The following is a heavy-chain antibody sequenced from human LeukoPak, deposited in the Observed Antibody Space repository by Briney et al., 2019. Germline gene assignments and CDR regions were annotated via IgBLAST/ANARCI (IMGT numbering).Heavy chain of an antibody. J-gene: IGHJ5*02. Sequence: ASVKVSCKASGYSLIGYYMHWVRQAPGQGLEWMGIINPSGGSTNYAQKFQGRGTMTRDMSTSTVYMELSRLRSEDTAVYYCARGPHKRAYDRDNWFDPWGQGTLVTVSS. D-gene: IGHD3-3*01. CDR1: GYSLIGYY. CDR2: INPSGGST. V-gene: IGHV1-46*01. CDR3: ARGPHKRAYDRDNWFDP.